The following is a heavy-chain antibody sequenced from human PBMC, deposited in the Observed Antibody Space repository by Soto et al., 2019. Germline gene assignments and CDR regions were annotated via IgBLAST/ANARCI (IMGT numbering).Heavy chain of an antibody. V-gene: IGHV3-23*01. CDR3: SKFYDYHSSLFYF. CDR1: GFTFSSYA. D-gene: IGHD3-22*01. Sequence: GSLRLSCAASGFTFSSYAMSWVRQAPGKGLEWVSAISGSGGSTYYADSVKGRFTISRDNSKNTLYLQMNSLRAEDTAVYYYSKFYDYHSSLFYFWAQRTLVTVSS. CDR2: ISGSGGST. J-gene: IGHJ3*01.